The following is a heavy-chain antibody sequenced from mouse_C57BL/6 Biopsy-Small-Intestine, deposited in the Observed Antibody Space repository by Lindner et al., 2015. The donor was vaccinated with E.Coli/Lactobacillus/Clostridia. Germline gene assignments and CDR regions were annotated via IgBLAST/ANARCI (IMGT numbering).Heavy chain of an antibody. Sequence: VQLQESGAGLVKPGASVKLSCTASGFNIKDYYIHWVKQKTDQGLEWIGRIDPGDGESKYAPKFQDKATITADTSSNTAYLQLRSLTSEDTAVYYCAREFITTIGYYFDYWGHGTTLTVSS. CDR2: IDPGDGES. CDR3: AREFITTIGYYFDY. D-gene: IGHD1-1*01. V-gene: IGHV14-2*01. CDR1: GFNIKDYY. J-gene: IGHJ2*01.